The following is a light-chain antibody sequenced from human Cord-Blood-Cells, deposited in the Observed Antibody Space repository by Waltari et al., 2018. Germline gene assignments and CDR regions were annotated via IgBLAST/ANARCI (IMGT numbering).Light chain of an antibody. J-gene: IGLJ1*01. CDR1: SSAVGGYNY. CDR2: DVS. Sequence: QSALTHPRPVSVSPGQSVTISCTGPSSAVGGYNYVSWYQQHPGKAPKLMIYDVSKRPSGVPDRFSGSKSGNTASLTISGLQAEDEADYYCCSYAGSYTYVFGTGTKVTVL. CDR3: CSYAGSYTYV. V-gene: IGLV2-11*01.